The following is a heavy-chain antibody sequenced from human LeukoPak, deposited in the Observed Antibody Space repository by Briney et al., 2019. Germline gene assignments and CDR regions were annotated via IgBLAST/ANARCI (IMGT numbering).Heavy chain of an antibody. CDR1: GFTFSSYA. CDR3: AKRIGGVNSFDH. D-gene: IGHD3-16*01. Sequence: PVGSLRLSCAGSGFTFSSYAMSWVRQAPGKGLEWVSVISGSSDTTYYADSVKGRFIISRDNSKNTLYLQMNSLRAEDTAVYYCAKRIGGVNSFDHWGQGTLVTFSS. CDR2: ISGSSDTT. J-gene: IGHJ4*02. V-gene: IGHV3-23*01.